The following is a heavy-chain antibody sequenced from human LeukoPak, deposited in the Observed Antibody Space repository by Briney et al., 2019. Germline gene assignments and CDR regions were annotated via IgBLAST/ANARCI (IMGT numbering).Heavy chain of an antibody. J-gene: IGHJ6*02. Sequence: GRSLRLSCAASGFTFRNYWMSWVRQAPGEGLEWVANIRPDGSQKYYVDSARGRFTISRDNAKSSLYLQMSSLRPEDTATYYCARDFQPRYCSSSSCSPAWGQGTTVTVSS. CDR1: GFTFRNYW. CDR3: ARDFQPRYCSSSSCSPA. CDR2: IRPDGSQK. D-gene: IGHD2-2*01. V-gene: IGHV3-7*03.